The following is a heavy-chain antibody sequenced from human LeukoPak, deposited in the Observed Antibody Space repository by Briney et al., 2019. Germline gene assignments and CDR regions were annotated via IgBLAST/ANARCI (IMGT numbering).Heavy chain of an antibody. CDR3: ARAYYYGSGPLVAYYYMDV. CDR1: GGSISSYS. CDR2: IYYSGST. V-gene: IGHV4-59*01. Sequence: SETLSLTCTVSGGSISSYSWSWIRQPPGKGLEGSGYIYYSGSTNYHPSLKSRGTISVDTSKTPFSLQLRSVTAAAAAVYYCARAYYYGSGPLVAYYYMDVWGKGTTVTVSS. J-gene: IGHJ6*03. D-gene: IGHD3-10*01.